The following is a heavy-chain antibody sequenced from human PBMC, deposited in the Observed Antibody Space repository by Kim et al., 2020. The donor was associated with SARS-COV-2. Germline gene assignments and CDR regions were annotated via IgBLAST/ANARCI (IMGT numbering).Heavy chain of an antibody. Sequence: DSVKGRVTSSRDNSKNTLYRQMNSRRAEDTAVYYCARDRGQAAAAYYFDYWGQGTLVTVSS. J-gene: IGHJ4*02. V-gene: IGHV3-66*01. CDR3: ARDRGQAAAAYYFDY. D-gene: IGHD6-13*01.